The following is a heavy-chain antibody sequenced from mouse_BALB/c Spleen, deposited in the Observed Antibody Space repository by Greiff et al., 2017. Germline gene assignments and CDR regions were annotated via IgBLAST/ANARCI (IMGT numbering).Heavy chain of an antibody. CDR3: EVGYYGSSDYFDY. CDR1: GYAFSSSW. Sequence: VQLQQSGPELVKPGASVKISCKASGYAFSSSWMNWVKQRPGQGLEWIGEIDPSDSYTNYNQKFKGKSTLTVDTSSSTAYMQLSSLTSEDSAVYFCEVGYYGSSDYFDYWGQGTTLTVSS. V-gene: IGHV1-69*01. D-gene: IGHD1-1*01. J-gene: IGHJ2*01. CDR2: IDPSDSYT.